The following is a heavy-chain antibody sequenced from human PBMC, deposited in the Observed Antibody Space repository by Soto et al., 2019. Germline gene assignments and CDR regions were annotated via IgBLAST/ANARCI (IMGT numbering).Heavy chain of an antibody. CDR1: GFTFSSYS. CDR3: ARDLRLSSSWYHYYYGMDV. V-gene: IGHV3-48*01. Sequence: GGSLRLSCAASGFTFSSYSMNWVRQAPGKGLEWVSYISSSSSTIYYADSVKGRFTISRDNAKNSLYLQMNSLRAEDTAVYYCARDLRLSSSWYHYYYGMDVWGQGTTVTVSS. J-gene: IGHJ6*02. D-gene: IGHD6-13*01. CDR2: ISSSSSTI.